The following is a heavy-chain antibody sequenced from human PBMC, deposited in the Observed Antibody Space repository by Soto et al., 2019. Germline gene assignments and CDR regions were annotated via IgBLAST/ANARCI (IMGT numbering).Heavy chain of an antibody. CDR3: AKVLSELVPRYFDT. J-gene: IGHJ4*02. D-gene: IGHD6-13*01. CDR2: ITPGGGIT. CDR1: GYTFTTYD. Sequence: QVQLVQSGAEVKKPGASVRVSCKASGYTFTTYDIHWVRQAPGLGLEWMGKITPGGGITSYAQKFKGRITMTRDTPTSTVYMELSSLRSEDTAMYYCAKVLSELVPRYFDTWGQGTLVTVSS. V-gene: IGHV1-46*01.